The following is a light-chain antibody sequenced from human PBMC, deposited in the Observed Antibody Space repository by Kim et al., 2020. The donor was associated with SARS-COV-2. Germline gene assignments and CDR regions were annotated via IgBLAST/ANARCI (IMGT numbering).Light chain of an antibody. Sequence: PGVTVTLNCDSSTEAVTYGLYCHWIQQKPGQAPQTLIYDTSKKHSWTPARFSCSLLGGKAALTLSDAQPEDEADYYCLLSYSGARVFGGGTQLTVL. CDR1: TEAVTYGLY. V-gene: IGLV7-46*01. CDR3: LLSYSGARV. J-gene: IGLJ2*01. CDR2: DTS.